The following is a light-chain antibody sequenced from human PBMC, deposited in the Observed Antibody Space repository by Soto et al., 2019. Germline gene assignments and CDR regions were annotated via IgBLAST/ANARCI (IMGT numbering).Light chain of an antibody. CDR3: QHRFNWTWT. J-gene: IGKJ1*01. CDR2: DAS. V-gene: IGKV3-11*01. CDR1: QSVMRY. Sequence: EIVLTQSPGTLSLSPGDRATLSCRASQSVMRYLAWYQQKPGQAPSLLIYDASYRATDIPARFSGSGSETDFTLTISSLEPEDFAVYYCQHRFNWTWTFGPGPKVDTK.